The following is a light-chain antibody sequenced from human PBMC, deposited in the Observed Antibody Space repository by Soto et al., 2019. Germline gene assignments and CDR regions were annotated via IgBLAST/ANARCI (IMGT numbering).Light chain of an antibody. CDR2: GAS. CDR1: QSVSSTY. CDR3: QQYGSSPYLFT. J-gene: IGKJ3*01. V-gene: IGKV3-20*01. Sequence: EVVLTQSPGTLSLSPGERATLSCRASQSVSSTYLAWYQQKPGQAPRLLMYGASTRATGVPDRFSGSGSGTDFTLTISRLEPEDFAVYYCQQYGSSPYLFTFGPGTKVDMK.